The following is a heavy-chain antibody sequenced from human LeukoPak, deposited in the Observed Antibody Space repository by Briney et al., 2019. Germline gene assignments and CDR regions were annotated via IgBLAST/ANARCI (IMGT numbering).Heavy chain of an antibody. CDR1: GYTLTELS. V-gene: IGHV1-24*01. CDR3: ATGLIFPYSGSYHGWFDP. J-gene: IGHJ5*02. CDR2: FDPEDGET. D-gene: IGHD1-26*01. Sequence: ASVKVSCKVSGYTLTELSMHWVRQAPGKGLEWMGGFDPEDGETIYAQKFQGRVTMTEDTSTDTAYMELSSLRSEDTAVYYCATGLIFPYSGSYHGWFDPWGQGTLVTVSP.